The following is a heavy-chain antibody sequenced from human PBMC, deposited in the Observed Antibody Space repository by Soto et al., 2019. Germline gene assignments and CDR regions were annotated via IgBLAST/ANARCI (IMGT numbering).Heavy chain of an antibody. CDR1: GGSISSGGYY. CDR2: IYYSGST. J-gene: IGHJ4*02. V-gene: IGHV4-31*03. D-gene: IGHD6-19*01. CDR3: ARGEGGYSSGWYDY. Sequence: SETLSLTCTVSGGSISSGGYYWSWIRQHPGKGLEWIGYIYYSGSTYYNPSLKSRVTISVDTSKNQFSLKLSSVTAADTAVYYCARGEGGYSSGWYDYWGQGTRVTVSS.